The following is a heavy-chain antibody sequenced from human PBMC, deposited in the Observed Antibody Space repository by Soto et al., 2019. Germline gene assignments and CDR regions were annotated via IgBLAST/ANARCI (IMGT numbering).Heavy chain of an antibody. CDR1: GGSISSGGYS. CDR3: ARAGGYYGTGLYYYYGMDV. CDR2: IYHSGST. V-gene: IGHV4-30-2*01. D-gene: IGHD3-10*01. Sequence: SETLSLTCAVSGGSISSGGYSWSWIRQPPGKGLEWIGYIYHSGSTYYNPSLKSRVTISVDRSKNQFSLKLSSVTAADTAVYYCARAGGYYGTGLYYYYGMDVWGQGTTVTVSS. J-gene: IGHJ6*02.